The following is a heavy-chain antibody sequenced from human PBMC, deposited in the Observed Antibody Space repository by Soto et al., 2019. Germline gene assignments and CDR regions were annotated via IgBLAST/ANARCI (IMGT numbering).Heavy chain of an antibody. J-gene: IGHJ5*02. CDR3: ARERPDGSRLDP. CDR2: IYYSGST. Sequence: SQTLRVTWTVAGGTIINGGYCWSRNSQPPGKGLEWIGYIYYSGSTYYNPSLKSRVTISVDTSKNQFSLKLSSVTAADTAVYYCARERPDGSRLDPWGQGTLVTVSS. V-gene: IGHV4-30-4*01. D-gene: IGHD6-13*01. CDR1: GGTIINGGYC.